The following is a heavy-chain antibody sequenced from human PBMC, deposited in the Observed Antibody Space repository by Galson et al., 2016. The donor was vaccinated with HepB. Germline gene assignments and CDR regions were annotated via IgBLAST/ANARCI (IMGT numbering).Heavy chain of an antibody. Sequence: SLRLSCAASGFNFSSYVMHWVRQAPGKGLEWVAVTSYDGSNKYYVDAVKGRFTISRDNSKNTLFLQMNSLRTEDTAVYYCARDRYSYYFDYWGQGTLVAVSS. J-gene: IGHJ4*02. CDR1: GFNFSSYV. D-gene: IGHD2-15*01. V-gene: IGHV3-30*04. CDR3: ARDRYSYYFDY. CDR2: TSYDGSNK.